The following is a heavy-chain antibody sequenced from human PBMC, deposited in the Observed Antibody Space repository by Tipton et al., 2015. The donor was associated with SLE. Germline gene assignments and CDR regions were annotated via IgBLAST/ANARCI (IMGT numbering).Heavy chain of an antibody. J-gene: IGHJ4*02. CDR2: VNHSGST. CDR3: AGSPFLHYFDY. Sequence: LVQPSETLSLTCAVYGESFSGYYWSWIRQPPGKGLEWIGDVNHSGSTNYNPSLKNRVTISVDTSRNQFSLKMTAVTAADTALYYCAGSPFLHYFDYWAQGTLVTVSS. V-gene: IGHV4-34*01. CDR1: GESFSGYY. D-gene: IGHD2/OR15-2a*01.